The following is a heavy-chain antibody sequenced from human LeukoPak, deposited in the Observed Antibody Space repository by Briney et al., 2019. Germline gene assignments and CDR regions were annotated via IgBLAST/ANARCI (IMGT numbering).Heavy chain of an antibody. J-gene: IGHJ4*02. CDR2: ISKDGRNE. CDR1: GFTFNRCW. V-gene: IGHV3-30*18. Sequence: PGGSLRLSCVVSGFTFNRCWMNWVRQAPGKGLEGVAMISKDGRNEYCVESVTGRVTISRDNSKNTLYLQMNSLRAEDTAVYYCAKEGDYGDWLAPNFDYWGQGTLVTVSS. D-gene: IGHD4-17*01. CDR3: AKEGDYGDWLAPNFDY.